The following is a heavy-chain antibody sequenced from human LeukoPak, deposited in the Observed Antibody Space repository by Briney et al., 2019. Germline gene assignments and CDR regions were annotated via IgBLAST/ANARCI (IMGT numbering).Heavy chain of an antibody. V-gene: IGHV1-2*02. Sequence: ASVKVSCKASGYTFTGYYMHWVRQAPAQGLEWVGWIDPNSGGTNYAKNFQGRVTMTRDTSITTAYMELRGLRSDDTAVYYCARGVGSGWYFDLWGRGTLVTVSS. D-gene: IGHD3-10*01. CDR3: ARGVGSGWYFDL. J-gene: IGHJ2*01. CDR1: GYTFTGYY. CDR2: IDPNSGGT.